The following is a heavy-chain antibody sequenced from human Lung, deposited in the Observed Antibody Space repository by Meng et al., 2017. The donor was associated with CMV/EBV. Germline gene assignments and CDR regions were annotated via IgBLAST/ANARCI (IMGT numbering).Heavy chain of an antibody. CDR1: GFTVSSYA. Sequence: XSXRLSXAASGFTVSSYAMSWVRQAPGKGLEWVSAISGSGGSTYYADSVKGWFTISRDNYKNTMYRQMNSLRDEDTAVYYCTKAGRITIYGVVTNHYSYFDYWGQGTLVXVSS. J-gene: IGHJ4*02. CDR3: TKAGRITIYGVVTNHYSYFDY. D-gene: IGHD3-3*01. CDR2: ISGSGGST. V-gene: IGHV3-23*01.